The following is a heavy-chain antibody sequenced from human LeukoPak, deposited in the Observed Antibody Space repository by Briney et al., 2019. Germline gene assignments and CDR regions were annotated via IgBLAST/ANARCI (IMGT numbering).Heavy chain of an antibody. V-gene: IGHV3-64*01. CDR3: ASGYGILTGYQGAFDI. D-gene: IGHD3-9*01. Sequence: PGGSLRLSCAASGFTFSSYAMHWVRQAPGKGLEYVSAISSNGGSTYYANSVKGRFTISRDNSKNTLYLQMGSLRAEDMAVYYCASGYGILTGYQGAFDIWGQGTMVTVSS. CDR1: GFTFSSYA. CDR2: ISSNGGST. J-gene: IGHJ3*02.